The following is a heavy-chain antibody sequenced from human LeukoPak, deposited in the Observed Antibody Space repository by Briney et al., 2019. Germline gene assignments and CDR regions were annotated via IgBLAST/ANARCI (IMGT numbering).Heavy chain of an antibody. Sequence: GSLRLSCVASGFTFSSYAMSWVRQAPGKGLEWVSGISGSGGSTYYADSVKGRFTISRDNSKNTLFLQMNSLRAEGTAVYYCAKETYSSGWYPYFDYWGQGTLVTVSS. J-gene: IGHJ4*02. CDR2: ISGSGGST. CDR3: AKETYSSGWYPYFDY. D-gene: IGHD6-19*01. V-gene: IGHV3-23*01. CDR1: GFTFSSYA.